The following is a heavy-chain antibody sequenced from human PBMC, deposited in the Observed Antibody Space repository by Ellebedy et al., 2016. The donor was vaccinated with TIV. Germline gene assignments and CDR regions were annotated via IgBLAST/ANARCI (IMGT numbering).Heavy chain of an antibody. CDR3: ARGRSGTYIHHAFDY. J-gene: IGHJ4*02. CDR2: FGLSGDST. CDR1: GFTFSDYW. Sequence: GESLKISCAASGFTFSDYWMSWVRQAPGKGLEWVSGFGLSGDSTYYVDSVKGRFTISRDNSKNTLYLQMNSLRAEDTAIYYCARGRSGTYIHHAFDYWGQGTLVTVSS. V-gene: IGHV3-23*01. D-gene: IGHD1-14*01.